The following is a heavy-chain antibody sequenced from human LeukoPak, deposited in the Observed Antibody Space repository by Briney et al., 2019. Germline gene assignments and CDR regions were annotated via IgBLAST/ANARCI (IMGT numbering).Heavy chain of an antibody. CDR2: INNDETST. CDR1: GFTFSNYW. D-gene: IGHD3-22*01. CDR3: TSFGSSGYWLDY. J-gene: IGHJ4*02. V-gene: IGHV3-74*01. Sequence: GGSLRLSCAASGFTFSNYWMHWVRQVPGKGLVWVSHINNDETSTSYADSVKGRFTISRDNAKHTLYLQMNSLRAEDTAVYYCTSFGSSGYWLDYWGQGALVTVSS.